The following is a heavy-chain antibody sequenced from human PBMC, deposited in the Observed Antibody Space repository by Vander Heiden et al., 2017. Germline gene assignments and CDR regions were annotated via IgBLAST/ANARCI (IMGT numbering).Heavy chain of an antibody. D-gene: IGHD6-13*01. CDR3: ATSPGYSTRWFDY. CDR2: ISISSSYI. Sequence: EVQLVESGGGLVKPGGSLRLSCPASAFFFTSYSMNWVRRAPGKGPEWVSYISISSSYIYYTDSVKGRFHISRDNAKNSLFLEMNSLRAEDTAVYYCATSPGYSTRWFDYWGQGTLVTVSS. V-gene: IGHV3-21*01. CDR1: AFFFTSYS. J-gene: IGHJ4*02.